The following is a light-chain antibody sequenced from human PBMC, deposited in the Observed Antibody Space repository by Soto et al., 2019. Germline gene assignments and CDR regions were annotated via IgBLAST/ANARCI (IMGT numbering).Light chain of an antibody. CDR3: QQSYSSPPK. CDR2: AAS. CDR1: QSISNH. J-gene: IGKJ1*01. V-gene: IGKV1-39*01. Sequence: DIQMTQSPSSLSASVEDRVIITCRASQSISNHLNWYQQKPGKAPKLLIFAASSLQSGVPSRFSGSRSGPDFTLTISSLQPEDFATYYCQQSYSSPPKFGQGTKGDIK.